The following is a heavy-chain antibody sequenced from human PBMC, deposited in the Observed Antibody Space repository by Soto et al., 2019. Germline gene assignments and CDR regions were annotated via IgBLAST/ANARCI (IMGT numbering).Heavy chain of an antibody. CDR2: IIPIFETT. CDR1: GGTFSNYA. D-gene: IGHD2-2*01. CDR3: ARDMIPAAISYRYYAMDV. Sequence: SVKVSCKASGGTFSNYAFSWVRQIPGQGLEWMGGIIPIFETTNYAQKFQGRVTITADESTSTTYMELSSLSSEDTAVFFCARDMIPAAISYRYYAMDVWGQGTTVTVSS. J-gene: IGHJ6*02. V-gene: IGHV1-69*13.